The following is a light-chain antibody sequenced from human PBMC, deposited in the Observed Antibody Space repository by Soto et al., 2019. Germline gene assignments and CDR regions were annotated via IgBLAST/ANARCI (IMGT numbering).Light chain of an antibody. Sequence: QSALTQPASVSGSLGQSITISCSGTSSDVGDYKFVSWYQQHPGKAPKLIIYEVNNRPSGVSNRFSGSKSGNTASLTISGIQAEDEADYYCNSYTSNNTLVFGGGTKLTVL. CDR2: EVN. J-gene: IGLJ2*01. CDR1: SSDVGDYKF. V-gene: IGLV2-14*01. CDR3: NSYTSNNTLV.